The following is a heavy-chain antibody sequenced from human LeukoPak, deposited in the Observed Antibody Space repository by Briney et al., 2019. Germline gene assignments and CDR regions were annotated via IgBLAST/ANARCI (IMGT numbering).Heavy chain of an antibody. J-gene: IGHJ4*02. V-gene: IGHV3-30-3*01. CDR3: ARGDHGSYCSGGSCYSSHFDC. Sequence: GGCLRLSCAASGFTFSSYAMHWVRQAPGKGLEWVAVILYDGSNKYYADSVKGRFTISRDNSKNTLYLQMNSLRAEDTAVYYCARGDHGSYCSGGSCYSSHFDCWGQGTLVTVSS. CDR1: GFTFSSYA. CDR2: ILYDGSNK. D-gene: IGHD2-15*01.